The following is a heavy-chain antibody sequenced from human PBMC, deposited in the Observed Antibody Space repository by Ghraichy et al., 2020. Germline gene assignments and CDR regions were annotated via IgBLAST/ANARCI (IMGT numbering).Heavy chain of an antibody. CDR2: IYTSGST. V-gene: IGHV4-61*02. CDR1: GGSISSGSYY. CDR3: ARDRGHYYDSSGYEDDGGWFDP. Sequence: SETLSLTCTVSGGSISSGSYYWSWIRQPAGKGLEWIGRIYTSGSTNYNPSLKSRVTISVDTSKNQFSLKLSSVTAADTAVYYCARDRGHYYDSSGYEDDGGWFDPWGQGTLVTVSS. J-gene: IGHJ5*02. D-gene: IGHD3-22*01.